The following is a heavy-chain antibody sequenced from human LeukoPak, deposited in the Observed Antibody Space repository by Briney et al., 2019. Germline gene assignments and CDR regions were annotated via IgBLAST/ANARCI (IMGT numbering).Heavy chain of an antibody. V-gene: IGHV3-7*03. CDR3: ARDKPPDY. Sequence: GGSLRLSCAASGFTVSSNYMSWVRQAPGKGLEWVANIKQDGSEKYYVDSVKGRFTISRDNAKNSLYLQMNSLRVEDTAVYYCARDKPPDYWGQGTLVTVSS. J-gene: IGHJ4*02. CDR1: GFTVSSNY. CDR2: IKQDGSEK.